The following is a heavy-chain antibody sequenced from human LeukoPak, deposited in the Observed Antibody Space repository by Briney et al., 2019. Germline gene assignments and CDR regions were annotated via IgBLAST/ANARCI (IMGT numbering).Heavy chain of an antibody. CDR2: ISNNGGYT. V-gene: IGHV3-23*01. CDR3: AKLFGISASDY. J-gene: IGHJ4*02. D-gene: IGHD3-3*02. CDR1: GFTFSSSA. Sequence: GGSLRLSCAASGFTFSSSAMSWVRQAPGKGLVWVSAISNNGGYTYYADSVKGRFTISRDNSKNTLYLQMNSLRAEDTAVYYCAKLFGISASDYWGQGTLVTVSS.